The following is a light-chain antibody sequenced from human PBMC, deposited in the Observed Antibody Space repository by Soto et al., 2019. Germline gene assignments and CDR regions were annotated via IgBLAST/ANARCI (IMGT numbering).Light chain of an antibody. CDR2: DVS. Sequence: QSALTQPASVSGSPGQSITISCTGTSSDVGDYDCVSWYQQHPGKAPKLMTYDVSNRPSGVSDRFSGSKSGNTASLTISGLQAEDEADYYCSSYTSISTLVFGTGTKVTVL. J-gene: IGLJ1*01. V-gene: IGLV2-14*03. CDR3: SSYTSISTLV. CDR1: SSDVGDYDC.